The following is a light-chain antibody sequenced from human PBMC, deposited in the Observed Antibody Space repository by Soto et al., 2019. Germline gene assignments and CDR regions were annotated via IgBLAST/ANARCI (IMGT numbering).Light chain of an antibody. J-gene: IGLJ1*01. CDR3: SSYTSSSIRYV. CDR1: SSDVGGYNY. Sequence: QSALTQPASVSGSPGQSITISCTGTSSDVGGYNYVSWYQQHPGKAPKLMIYDVSNRPSGVSSRFSGSKSGNTASLTISGLQADDGADYYCSSYTSSSIRYVFGTGTKVTVL. V-gene: IGLV2-14*01. CDR2: DVS.